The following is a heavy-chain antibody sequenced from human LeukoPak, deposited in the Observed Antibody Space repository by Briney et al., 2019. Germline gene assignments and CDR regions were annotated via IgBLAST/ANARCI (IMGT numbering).Heavy chain of an antibody. V-gene: IGHV1-46*01. CDR3: ARSSPPAYYDFWNGYLGY. Sequence: GASVKVSCKASGYSFTTYYMHWVRQAPGQGLEWMGIINPTGGVTAYAQKFQGRVTMTRDTSTSTVYIALSSLRSEDTAVYYCARSSPPAYYDFWNGYLGYWGQGTLVTVSS. D-gene: IGHD3-3*01. CDR2: INPTGGVT. J-gene: IGHJ4*02. CDR1: GYSFTTYY.